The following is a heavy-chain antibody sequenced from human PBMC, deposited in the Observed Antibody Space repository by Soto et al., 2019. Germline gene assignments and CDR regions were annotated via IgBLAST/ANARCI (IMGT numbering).Heavy chain of an antibody. CDR1: GFTFSNFW. CDR3: ATKNGVGATSY. Sequence: GGSLRLSCAVCGFTFSNFWIHWVRQAPWKGLVWVARINTDGSVTSHADSVKGRFTISRDNAKSTLYLQMNSLREEDSAMYYCATKNGVGATSYWGRGNLVTVSS. CDR2: INTDGSVT. D-gene: IGHD1-26*01. J-gene: IGHJ1*01. V-gene: IGHV3-74*01.